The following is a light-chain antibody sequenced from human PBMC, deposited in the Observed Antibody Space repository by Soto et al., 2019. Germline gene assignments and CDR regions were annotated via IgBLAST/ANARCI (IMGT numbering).Light chain of an antibody. CDR3: QVYNNWLFS. CDR2: GAS. J-gene: IGKJ5*01. CDR1: QSVSNN. V-gene: IGKV3-15*01. Sequence: TNTTFTQPGSPGERTTLSSRANQSVSNNLAWYQQKPGQAPRLLIYGASTRATGIPARFSGSGCGREFTLTCSIVLSDDSVVYFCQVYNNWLFSFGQGTRLEIK.